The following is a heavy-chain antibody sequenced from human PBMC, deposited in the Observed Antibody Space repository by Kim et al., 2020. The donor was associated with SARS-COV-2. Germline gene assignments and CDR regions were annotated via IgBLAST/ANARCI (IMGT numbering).Heavy chain of an antibody. V-gene: IGHV4-31*03. CDR1: GGSISSGGYY. J-gene: IGHJ5*02. D-gene: IGHD6-13*01. CDR3: ARDSIPWGAAAGRNWFDP. CDR2: IYYSGST. Sequence: SETLSLTCTVSGGSISSGGYYWSWIRQHPGKGLEWIGYIYYSGSTYYNPSLKSRVTISVDTSKNQFSLKLSSVTAADTAVYYCARDSIPWGAAAGRNWFDPWGQGTLVTVSS.